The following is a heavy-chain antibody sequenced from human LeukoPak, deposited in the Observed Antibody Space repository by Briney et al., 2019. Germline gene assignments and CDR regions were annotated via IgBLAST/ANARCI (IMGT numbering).Heavy chain of an antibody. D-gene: IGHD6-19*01. CDR1: GGSISSSSYY. CDR3: ARAPAGSPLFDY. J-gene: IGHJ4*02. Sequence: LSLTCTVSGGSISSSSYYWGWIRQAPGKGLEWVSYISRSGSTIYYADSVKGRFTISRDNAKNSQHLQMNSLRAEDTAVYYCARAPAGSPLFDYWGQGTLVTVSS. V-gene: IGHV3-11*01. CDR2: ISRSGSTI.